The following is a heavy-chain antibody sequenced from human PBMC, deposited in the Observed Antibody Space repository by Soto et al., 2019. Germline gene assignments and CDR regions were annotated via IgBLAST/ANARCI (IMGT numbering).Heavy chain of an antibody. J-gene: IGHJ3*02. Sequence: GASVKVSCKASGYTFTSYAMHWVRQAPGQRLEWMGWINAGNGNTKYSQKFQGRVTITRDTSASTAYMELSSLRSEDTAVYYCARGVRIVATIFAFDIWGQGTMVTVSS. CDR2: INAGNGNT. CDR3: ARGVRIVATIFAFDI. D-gene: IGHD5-12*01. V-gene: IGHV1-3*01. CDR1: GYTFTSYA.